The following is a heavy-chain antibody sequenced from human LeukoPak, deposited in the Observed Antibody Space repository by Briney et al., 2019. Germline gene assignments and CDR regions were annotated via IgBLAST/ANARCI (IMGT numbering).Heavy chain of an antibody. CDR1: GGSISNTNW. J-gene: IGHJ4*02. D-gene: IGHD3-10*01. CDR3: ARGRSYGSGSYYRAGYFDY. Sequence: SGTLSLTCGVSGGSISNTNWWRWVRQPPGQGLEWIGEINHSGSTNYNPSLKSRVTISVDTSKNQFSLKLSSVTAADTAVYYCARGRSYGSGSYYRAGYFDYWGQGTLVTVSS. CDR2: INHSGST. V-gene: IGHV4-4*02.